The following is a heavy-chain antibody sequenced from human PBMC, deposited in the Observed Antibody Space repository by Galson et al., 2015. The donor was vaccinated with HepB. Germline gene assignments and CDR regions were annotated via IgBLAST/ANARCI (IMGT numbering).Heavy chain of an antibody. V-gene: IGHV1-69*13. Sequence: SVKVSCKASGGTFSNYAISWVRQAPGQGLEWMGWIIPIFATANYAQKFKDRVTITADESTSTAYLELSSLRSEDTAVYFCARDLYSSASGILDYWGQGTLITVSS. J-gene: IGHJ4*02. CDR2: IIPIFATA. CDR1: GGTFSNYA. CDR3: ARDLYSSASGILDY. D-gene: IGHD6-19*01.